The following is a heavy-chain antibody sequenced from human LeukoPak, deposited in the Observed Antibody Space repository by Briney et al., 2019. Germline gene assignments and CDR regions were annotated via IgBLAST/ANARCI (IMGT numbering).Heavy chain of an antibody. V-gene: IGHV3-7*01. CDR3: ARDRAGNY. D-gene: IGHD3-10*01. J-gene: IGHJ4*02. CDR2: IKQDESEK. Sequence: PGGSLRLSCSASGFTFSNYWMSWVRQAPGRGLEWVANIKQDESEKYHVDSVKGRFTISRDNAKNSLYLQMNSLRAEDTAVYYCARDRAGNYWGQGTLVIVSS. CDR1: GFTFSNYW.